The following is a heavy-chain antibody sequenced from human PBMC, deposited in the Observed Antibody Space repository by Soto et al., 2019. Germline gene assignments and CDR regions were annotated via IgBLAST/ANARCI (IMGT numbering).Heavy chain of an antibody. CDR2: ISGSGGST. CDR1: GFTFSSYA. D-gene: IGHD6-13*01. Sequence: EVQLLESGGGLVQPGGSLRLSCAASGFTFSSYAMRWVRQAPGKGLEWVSVISGSGGSTYYADSVKGRFTISRDNSKNKLDLQMNSLIAEDTAVDYCEKTRNSPVDDAFDIWGQGTMVTVSS. V-gene: IGHV3-23*01. CDR3: EKTRNSPVDDAFDI. J-gene: IGHJ3*02.